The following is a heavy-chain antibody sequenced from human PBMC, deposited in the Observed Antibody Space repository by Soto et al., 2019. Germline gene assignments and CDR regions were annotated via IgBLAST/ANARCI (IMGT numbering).Heavy chain of an antibody. D-gene: IGHD3-22*01. J-gene: IGHJ4*02. V-gene: IGHV3-33*01. CDR1: GFPFSSYG. Sequence: GGSLRLSCEASGFPFSSYGIHWVRQAPGKGLEWLAIIWNDGSNEYYADSVKGRFTISRDNSKNTVYLQVSNLRAEDTAVYFCARDQSDSGGYSGSWGQVTRVTVAS. CDR3: ARDQSDSGGYSGS. CDR2: IWNDGSNE.